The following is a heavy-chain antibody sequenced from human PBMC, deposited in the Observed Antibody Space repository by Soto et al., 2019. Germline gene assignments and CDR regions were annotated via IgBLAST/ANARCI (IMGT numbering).Heavy chain of an antibody. Sequence: GGSLRLSCAASGFTFSSYSMNWVRQAPGKGLEWVSSISSSSSYIYYADSVKGRFTISRDNAKNSRYLQMNSLRAEDTAVYYCARDRGPYDFWSGYQIYYYYYGMDVWGQGTTVTVSS. CDR3: ARDRGPYDFWSGYQIYYYYYGMDV. CDR2: ISSSSSYI. D-gene: IGHD3-3*01. V-gene: IGHV3-21*01. J-gene: IGHJ6*02. CDR1: GFTFSSYS.